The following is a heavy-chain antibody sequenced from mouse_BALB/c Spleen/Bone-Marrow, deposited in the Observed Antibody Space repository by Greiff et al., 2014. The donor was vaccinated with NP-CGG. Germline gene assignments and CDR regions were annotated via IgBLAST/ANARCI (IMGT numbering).Heavy chain of an antibody. CDR3: ARKSQRAYDSMIY. Sequence: QVQLQQPGPELVKPGASVRISCKASGYTFTSFYIHWVRQRPGQGLEWIGWIYPGDFNTKYNEKFKGKATLTADKSSSTASMQLSSPTSEDSAVYFCARKSQRAYDSMIYWGQGTSVTVSS. J-gene: IGHJ4*01. CDR1: GYTFTSFY. D-gene: IGHD2-4*01. CDR2: IYPGDFNT. V-gene: IGHV1S56*01.